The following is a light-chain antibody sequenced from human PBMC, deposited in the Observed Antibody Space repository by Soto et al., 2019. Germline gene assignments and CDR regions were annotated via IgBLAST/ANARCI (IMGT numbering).Light chain of an antibody. J-gene: IGLJ2*01. CDR2: GNI. CDR3: QSYDSSLSGSVV. Sequence: QSVLTQPPSVSGAPGQRVTISCTWSSSNIGAGYDVHWYQQLPGTAPKLLIYGNINRPSGVPDRFYGSKSGTSAALAITGLQAEDEADYYCQSYDSSLSGSVVFGGGTKLTVL. CDR1: SSNIGAGYD. V-gene: IGLV1-40*01.